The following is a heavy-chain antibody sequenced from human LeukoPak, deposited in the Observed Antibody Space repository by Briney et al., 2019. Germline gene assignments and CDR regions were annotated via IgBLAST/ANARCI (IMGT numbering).Heavy chain of an antibody. CDR2: IYVTGT. J-gene: IGHJ6*03. Sequence: LETLSLTCTVSGGSIGTYYWSWIRQSPGKGLEWIGYIYVTGTRYNPYLQSRVTISVDRSRNQFFLKMSSVTAADTAVYYCARHIGGGIEDMDVWGKGTKVIVSS. CDR3: ARHIGGGIEDMDV. CDR1: GGSIGTYY. V-gene: IGHV4-59*08. D-gene: IGHD3-16*02.